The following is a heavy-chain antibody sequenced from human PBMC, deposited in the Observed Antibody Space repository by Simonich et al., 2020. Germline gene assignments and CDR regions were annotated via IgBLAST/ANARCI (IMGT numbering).Heavy chain of an antibody. CDR1: GYTFTSYD. CDR2: MHPNSGNT. V-gene: IGHV1-8*03. CDR3: ARTYSGSYYYFDY. J-gene: IGHJ4*02. D-gene: IGHD1-26*01. Sequence: QVQRVQSGAEVKKPGASVKVSCKASGYTFTSYDINCVRQATGQGLEWMGWMHPNSGNTGYAQKVQGRVTITRNTSISTAYMELSSLRSEDTAVYYCARTYSGSYYYFDYWGQGTLVTVSS.